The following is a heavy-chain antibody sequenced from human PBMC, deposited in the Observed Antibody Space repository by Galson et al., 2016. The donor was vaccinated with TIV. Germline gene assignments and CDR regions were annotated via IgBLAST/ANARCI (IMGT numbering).Heavy chain of an antibody. V-gene: IGHV3-7*01. CDR2: IKQDGDYK. CDR1: GFTFSRHW. CDR3: ARGNDPGATYSLDH. D-gene: IGHD1-1*01. Sequence: SLRLSCAASGFTFSRHWMSWVRQAPGKGLEWVANIKQDGDYKYYVDSVKSRFTISRDNAKNSLYLQMNSLRAEDKAVYYCARGNDPGATYSLDHWGQATLVTVSS. J-gene: IGHJ1*01.